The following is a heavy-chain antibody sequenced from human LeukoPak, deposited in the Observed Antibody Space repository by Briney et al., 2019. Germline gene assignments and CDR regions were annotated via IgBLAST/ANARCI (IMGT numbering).Heavy chain of an antibody. CDR1: GFTFDDYA. D-gene: IGHD3-16*01. Sequence: GGSLRLSCAASGFTFDDYAMPWVRQAPGEGLEWVSGISWNSGSIGYADSVKGRFTISRDNAKNSLYLQMNSLRAEDTALYYCAKERATHNFGGGFDYWAQGTLVTVSS. CDR3: AKERATHNFGGGFDY. CDR2: ISWNSGSI. J-gene: IGHJ4*02. V-gene: IGHV3-9*01.